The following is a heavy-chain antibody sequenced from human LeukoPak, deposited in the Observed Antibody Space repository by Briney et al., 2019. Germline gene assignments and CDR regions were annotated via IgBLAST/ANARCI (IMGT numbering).Heavy chain of an antibody. J-gene: IGHJ5*02. Sequence: GGSLRLSCAASGFTFRSYAMSWVRQAPGKGLEWVSAVSGSGDSTYYADSVKGRFSISRDNSKNTLYLQMNSLRAEDTAVYYCAKDRWIQLWSSENFFDPWGQGTLVTVSS. V-gene: IGHV3-23*01. D-gene: IGHD5-18*01. CDR2: VSGSGDST. CDR1: GFTFRSYA. CDR3: AKDRWIQLWSSENFFDP.